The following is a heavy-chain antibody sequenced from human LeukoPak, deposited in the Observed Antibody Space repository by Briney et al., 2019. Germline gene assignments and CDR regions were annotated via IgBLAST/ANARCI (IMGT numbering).Heavy chain of an antibody. Sequence: SETLSLTCTVSGGSISSSSYYWGWIRQPPGKGLEWIGSIYYSGSTHYNPSLKSRVTISVDTSKNQFSLKLSSVTAADTAVYYCARWKVVPAAFDYWGQGTLVTVSS. CDR1: GGSISSSSYY. CDR3: ARWKVVPAAFDY. J-gene: IGHJ4*02. D-gene: IGHD2-2*01. V-gene: IGHV4-39*01. CDR2: IYYSGST.